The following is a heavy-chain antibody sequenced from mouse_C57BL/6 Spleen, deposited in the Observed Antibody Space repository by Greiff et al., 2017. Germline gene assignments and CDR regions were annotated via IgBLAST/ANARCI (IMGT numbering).Heavy chain of an antibody. CDR1: GYTFTSYW. CDR2: INPSNGGT. CDR3: ARSSYYSNYGSYAKDY. Sequence: QVQLQQPGTELVKPGASVKLSCKASGYTFTSYWMHWVKQRPGQGLEWIGNINPSNGGTNYNEKFKSKATLTVDKSSSTAYMQLSSLTSEDSAVYYCARSSYYSNYGSYAKDYWGQGTSVTVSS. V-gene: IGHV1-53*01. J-gene: IGHJ4*01. D-gene: IGHD2-5*01.